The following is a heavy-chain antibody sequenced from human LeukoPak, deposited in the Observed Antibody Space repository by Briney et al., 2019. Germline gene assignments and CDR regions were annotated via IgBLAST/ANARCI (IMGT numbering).Heavy chain of an antibody. V-gene: IGHV1-8*03. J-gene: IGHJ6*03. CDR1: GYTFTSYD. CDR2: MNPNSGNT. D-gene: IGHD2-2*01. Sequence: GASVKVSCKASGYTFTSYDINWVRQATGQGLEWMGWMNPNSGNTGYAQKFQGRVTITRNTSISTAYMELSSLRSEDTAVYYCARVGRGYCSSTSCSDYYMDVWGKGTTVTVSS. CDR3: ARVGRGYCSSTSCSDYYMDV.